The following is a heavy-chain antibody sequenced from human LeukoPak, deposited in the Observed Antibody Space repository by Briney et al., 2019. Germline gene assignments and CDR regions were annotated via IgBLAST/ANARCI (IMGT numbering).Heavy chain of an antibody. CDR1: GGSISISNW. CDR2: IYHSGST. CDR3: ASWVVRPSVNY. J-gene: IGHJ4*02. V-gene: IGHV4-4*02. D-gene: IGHD4-23*01. Sequence: SGTLSLTCAVSGGSISISNWWSWVRQPPGKGLEWIGAIYHSGSTNYNPSLKSRVTISLDKSKNQFSLKLSSVTAADTAVYYCASWVVRPSVNYWGQGTLVTVSS.